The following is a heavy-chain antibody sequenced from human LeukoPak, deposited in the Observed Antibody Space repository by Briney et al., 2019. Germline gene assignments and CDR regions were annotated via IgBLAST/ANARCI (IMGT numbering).Heavy chain of an antibody. CDR2: ISAYNGNT. Sequence: GASVKVSCKASGYTFTSYGISWVRQAPGQGLEWMGWISAYNGNTNYAQKLQGRVTMTTDTSTSTAYMELRSLRSDDTAVYYCARSKGSEDYYYLMDVWGKGTTVTVSS. CDR3: ARSKGSEDYYYLMDV. V-gene: IGHV1-18*01. D-gene: IGHD3-10*01. J-gene: IGHJ6*04. CDR1: GYTFTSYG.